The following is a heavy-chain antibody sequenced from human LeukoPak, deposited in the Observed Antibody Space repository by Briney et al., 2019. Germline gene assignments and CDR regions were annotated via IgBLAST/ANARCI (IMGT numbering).Heavy chain of an antibody. J-gene: IGHJ4*02. D-gene: IGHD3-22*01. CDR2: ISWNSGSI. Sequence: PGRSLRLSCAASGFTFDDYAMHWVRQAPGKGLESAPGISWNSGSIGYADSVKGRFTISRDNAKNSLYLQMNSLRAEDTALYYCAKDMRGSGGSGYFDYWGQGTLVTVSS. V-gene: IGHV3-9*01. CDR1: GFTFDDYA. CDR3: AKDMRGSGGSGYFDY.